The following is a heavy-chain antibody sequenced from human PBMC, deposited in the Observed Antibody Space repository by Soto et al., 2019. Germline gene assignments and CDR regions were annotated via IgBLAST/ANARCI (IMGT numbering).Heavy chain of an antibody. J-gene: IGHJ3*01. D-gene: IGHD1-26*01. CDR2: LSAYNGDT. Sequence: QVQLVQSGAEVKKPGASVRVSCKTSGYTFINYGITWVRQAPGQGLEWLGWLSAYNGDTSSSEMLQHRFTMTTDASTNTVYMDLRSLTSDDTAVYYCARWSAIVGGAEALDVWGQGTMVIVSS. CDR3: ARWSAIVGGAEALDV. CDR1: GYTFINYG. V-gene: IGHV1-18*01.